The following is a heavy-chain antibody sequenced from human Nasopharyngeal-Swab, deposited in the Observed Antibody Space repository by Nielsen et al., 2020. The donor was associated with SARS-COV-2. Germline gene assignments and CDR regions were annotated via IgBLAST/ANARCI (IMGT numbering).Heavy chain of an antibody. J-gene: IGHJ4*02. CDR1: GFTFSNAW. CDR2: IKSKPDGGTT. CDR3: TTADYYDSSGYYLSFDY. Sequence: GESLKISCAASGFTFSNAWMSWVRQAPGKGLEWVGRIKSKPDGGTTDYAAPVKGRFTISRDDSKNTLYLQMNSLKTEDTAVYYCTTADYYDSSGYYLSFDYWGQGTLVTVSS. V-gene: IGHV3-15*01. D-gene: IGHD3-22*01.